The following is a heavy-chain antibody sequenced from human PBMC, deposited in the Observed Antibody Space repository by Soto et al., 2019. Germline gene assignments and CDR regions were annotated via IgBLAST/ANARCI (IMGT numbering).Heavy chain of an antibody. D-gene: IGHD3-3*01. J-gene: IGHJ4*02. CDR2: ISGSGGST. CDR3: AKVTIFGVVTPFDY. V-gene: IGHV3-23*01. CDR1: AFNFISFA. Sequence: GLPLRLPWAAAAFNFISFAIRRIRQAPGKGLEWVSAISGSGGSTYYADPVKGRFTISRDNSKNTLYLQMNSLRAEDTTVYYCAKVTIFGVVTPFDYWCQGTLVTSPQ.